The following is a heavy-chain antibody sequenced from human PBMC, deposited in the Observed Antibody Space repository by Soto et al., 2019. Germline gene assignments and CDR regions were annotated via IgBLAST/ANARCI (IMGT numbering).Heavy chain of an antibody. J-gene: IGHJ4*02. CDR3: ASGTLFCAGDCYFEH. D-gene: IGHD2-21*02. CDR2: IIPVLGTI. Sequence: QVQLVQSGPEVKKPGSSVNISCTAPKTTFSDYGLNWVRQAPGQGLEWMGGIIPVLGTINYAQKFQGRVTINADKSSNTFYMAVSSLTSEDTAVYYCASGTLFCAGDCYFEHWGLGTVVTVSS. CDR1: KTTFSDYG. V-gene: IGHV1-69*06.